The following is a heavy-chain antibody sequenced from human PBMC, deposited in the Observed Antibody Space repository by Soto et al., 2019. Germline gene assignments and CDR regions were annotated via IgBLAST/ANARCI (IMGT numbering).Heavy chain of an antibody. Sequence: ASVRVSCKASGYTFTGYYIHWVRQAPGQGLEWMGWINPNSGGTNYAQKFQGRVTMTRDTSISTAYMELSRLISDDTAVYYCASRYYYGSGSYPPFDYWGQGTRVTVSS. CDR1: GYTFTGYY. CDR3: ASRYYYGSGSYPPFDY. J-gene: IGHJ4*02. D-gene: IGHD3-10*01. V-gene: IGHV1-2*02. CDR2: INPNSGGT.